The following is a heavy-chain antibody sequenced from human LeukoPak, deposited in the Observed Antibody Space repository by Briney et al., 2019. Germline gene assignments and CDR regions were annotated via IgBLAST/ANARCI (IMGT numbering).Heavy chain of an antibody. J-gene: IGHJ4*02. CDR1: GDTFTSYS. CDR2: ITPIFGTT. Sequence: ASVKVSCKATGDTFTSYSISWVRQAPGQGLQWMGGITPIFGTTNYAQKFQGRVTISADDSTSTAYMELSSLRSEDTAVYYCAGDDEGGSPYHWGQGTLVTVSS. CDR3: AGDDEGGSPYH. V-gene: IGHV1-69*01. D-gene: IGHD1-26*01.